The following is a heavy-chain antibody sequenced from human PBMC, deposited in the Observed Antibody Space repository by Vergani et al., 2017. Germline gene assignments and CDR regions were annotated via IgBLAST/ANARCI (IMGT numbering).Heavy chain of an antibody. CDR2: MYYSGST. V-gene: IGHV4-39*01. D-gene: IGHD3-10*01. CDR3: EAGTYYNPWY. CDR1: GGSVSGSGYY. J-gene: IGHJ4*02. Sequence: QLQLQESGPGLVKPSETLSLTCNVSGGSVSGSGYYWGWVRQSPGKGLEWIGTMYYSGSTYHNPSLKSRDSMSVDTSKNQFSLNVSSVTAADTAVYFCEAGTYYNPWYWGQGILVTVSS.